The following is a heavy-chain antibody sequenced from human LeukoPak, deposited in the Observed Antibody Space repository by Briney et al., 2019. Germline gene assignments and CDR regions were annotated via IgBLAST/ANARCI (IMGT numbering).Heavy chain of an antibody. CDR1: GYTLTELS. CDR3: ATGPYAFWSGYTNWFDP. D-gene: IGHD3-3*01. V-gene: IGHV1-24*01. Sequence: RAASVKVSCKVSGYTLTELSMHWVRQAPGKGLEWMGGFDPEDGETIYAQKFQGGVTMTEDTSTDTAYMELSSLRSEDTAVYYCATGPYAFWSGYTNWFDPWGQGTLVTVSS. J-gene: IGHJ5*02. CDR2: FDPEDGET.